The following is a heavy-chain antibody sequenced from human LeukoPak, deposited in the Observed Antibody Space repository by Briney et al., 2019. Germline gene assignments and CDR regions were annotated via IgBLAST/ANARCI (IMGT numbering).Heavy chain of an antibody. D-gene: IGHD6-6*01. J-gene: IGHJ6*04. CDR3: AKETGYSSSV. CDR2: ISWNSGTI. V-gene: IGHV3-9*01. Sequence: AGGSLRLSCAASGFTFDDYAMHWVRQAPGKGLEWVSGISWNSGTIGYADSVKGRFTISRDNSKNTLYLQMNSLRAEDTAVYYCAKETGYSSSVWGKGTTVTVSS. CDR1: GFTFDDYA.